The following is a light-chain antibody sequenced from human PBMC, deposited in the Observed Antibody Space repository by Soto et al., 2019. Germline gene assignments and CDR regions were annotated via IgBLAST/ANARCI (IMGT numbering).Light chain of an antibody. J-gene: IGKJ5*01. CDR1: QSLLHSNGYNY. CDR2: LGS. Sequence: DIVMTQSPLSLPVTPGEPASISCRSSQSLLHSNGYNYLDWYLQKPGQSPQLLIYLGSNRASGVPDRFIGSGSGTDFTLKISRVEAEDVGVYYCRQSPQTPITFGQGTRLEIK. V-gene: IGKV2-28*01. CDR3: RQSPQTPIT.